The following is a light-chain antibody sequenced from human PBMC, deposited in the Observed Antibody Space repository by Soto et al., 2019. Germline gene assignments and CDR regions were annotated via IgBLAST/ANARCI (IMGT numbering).Light chain of an antibody. V-gene: IGKV3-15*01. CDR2: GAS. CDR1: QSVSSN. CDR3: QQYNNWPPNT. J-gene: IGKJ4*01. Sequence: EIVMTQSPATLSVSPGERATLSCRASQSVSSNLAWYQQKPGQAPRLLIYGASTRATGIPARFSGSGSGTEFPLTISSLHSEDFAVYYCQQYNNWPPNTFGGGTKVEIK.